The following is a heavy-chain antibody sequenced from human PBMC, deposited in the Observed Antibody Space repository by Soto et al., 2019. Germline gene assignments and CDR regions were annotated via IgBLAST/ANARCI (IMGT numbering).Heavy chain of an antibody. J-gene: IGHJ4*02. Sequence: PSETLSLTCTVSGGSISTYYWSWIRQSPGKGLEWIGYIHYSGNTMYNPSLESRVTMSVDTSKNHFSLQVTSVTAADTAVYFCARSNLGGFNYGYIWGQGIQVTSPQ. CDR3: ARSNLGGFNYGYI. CDR2: IHYSGNT. V-gene: IGHV4-59*01. D-gene: IGHD5-18*01. CDR1: GGSISTYY.